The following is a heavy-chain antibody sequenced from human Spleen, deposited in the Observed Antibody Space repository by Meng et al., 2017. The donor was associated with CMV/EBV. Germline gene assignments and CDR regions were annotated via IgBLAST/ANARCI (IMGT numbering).Heavy chain of an antibody. Sequence: ASVKVSCKTSGYTFTDYFIHWVRQAPGQGLEWMGWINPNRGDTNYLQKFQGRVTLTSDTSTSTAYLDMSGLTSDDTAVYYCARVSGANPGYGMDVWGQGTTVTVSS. V-gene: IGHV1-2*02. CDR2: INPNRGDT. J-gene: IGHJ6*02. CDR3: ARVSGANPGYGMDV. D-gene: IGHD4/OR15-4a*01. CDR1: GYTFTDYF.